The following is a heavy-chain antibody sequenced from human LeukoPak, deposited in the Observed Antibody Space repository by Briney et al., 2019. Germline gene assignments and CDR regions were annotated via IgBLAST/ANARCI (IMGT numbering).Heavy chain of an antibody. CDR3: ARDRGGNAFDI. V-gene: IGHV3-74*03. CDR2: INSDGSST. J-gene: IGHJ3*02. Sequence: GGSLRLSCAASGFTFRNYWMHWVRQAPGKGLVWVSRINSDGSSTTYADSVKGRFTISRDNAKNTLYLQMNSLRAEDTAVYYCARDRGGNAFDIWGQGTMVTVTS. CDR1: GFTFRNYW. D-gene: IGHD3-10*01.